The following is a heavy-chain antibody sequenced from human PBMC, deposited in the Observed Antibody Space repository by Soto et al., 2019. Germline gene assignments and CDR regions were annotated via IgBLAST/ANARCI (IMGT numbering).Heavy chain of an antibody. Sequence: TGGSLRLSCAASGFTVSSNYMSWVRQAPGKGLEWVSVIYSGGSTYYADSVKGRFTISRDNSKNTLYLQMNSLRAEDTAVYYCARVGSSGPFDYWGQGTLVTVSS. D-gene: IGHD3-22*01. V-gene: IGHV3-53*01. CDR1: GFTVSSNY. CDR3: ARVGSSGPFDY. J-gene: IGHJ4*02. CDR2: IYSGGST.